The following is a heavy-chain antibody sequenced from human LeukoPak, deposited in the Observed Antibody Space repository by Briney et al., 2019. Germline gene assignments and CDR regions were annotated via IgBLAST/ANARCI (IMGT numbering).Heavy chain of an antibody. CDR2: ISYDGSNK. V-gene: IGHV3-30*18. J-gene: IGHJ6*02. CDR3: AKAFTAAGTNYYYGMDV. D-gene: IGHD6-13*01. Sequence: GGSLRLSCAASGFTFSSYGMHWVRQAPGKGLEWVAVISYDGSNKYYADSVKGRFTISRDNSKNTLYLQMNSLRAEDTAVYYCAKAFTAAGTNYYYGMDVWGQGTTVTVSS. CDR1: GFTFSSYG.